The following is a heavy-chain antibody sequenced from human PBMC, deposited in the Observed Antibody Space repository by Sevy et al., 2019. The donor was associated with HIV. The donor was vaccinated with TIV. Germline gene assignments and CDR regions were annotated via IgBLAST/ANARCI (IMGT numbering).Heavy chain of an antibody. CDR2: IYSGGST. CDR1: GFTVSSNY. J-gene: IGHJ4*02. Sequence: GGSLRLSCAASGFTVSSNYMSWVRQAPGKGLEWVSVIYSGGSTYYADSVKGRFTISRDNSKNTLYLQMNSLRAEDTAVYYCASKITMVRGGSQIFDYWGQGTLVTVSS. V-gene: IGHV3-53*01. D-gene: IGHD3-10*01. CDR3: ASKITMVRGGSQIFDY.